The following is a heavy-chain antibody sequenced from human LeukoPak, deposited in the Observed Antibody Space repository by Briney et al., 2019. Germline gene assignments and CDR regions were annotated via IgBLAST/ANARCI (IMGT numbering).Heavy chain of an antibody. J-gene: IGHJ5*02. D-gene: IGHD3-3*01. CDR2: INPNSGGT. V-gene: IGHV1-2*02. CDR1: GYTFTSYA. Sequence: ASVKVSCKASGYTFTSYAMNWVRQAPGQGLEWMGWINPNSGGTNYAQKFQGRVTMTRDTSISTAYMELSRLRSDDTAVYYCARGPFLEWLSLFDPWGQGTLVTVSS. CDR3: ARGPFLEWLSLFDP.